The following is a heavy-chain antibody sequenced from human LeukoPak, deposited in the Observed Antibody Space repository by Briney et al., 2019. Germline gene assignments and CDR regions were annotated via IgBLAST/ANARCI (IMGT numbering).Heavy chain of an antibody. D-gene: IGHD1-1*01. V-gene: IGHV3-66*04. CDR2: IYSGGST. CDR3: ARPDNPTRRSDAFDI. CDR1: GFTVSSNY. J-gene: IGHJ3*02. Sequence: GGSLRLSCAASGFTVSSNYMSWVRQAPGKGLEWVSVIYSGGSTYYADSVKGRFTISRDNSKNTLYLQMNSLRAEDTAVYYCARPDNPTRRSDAFDIWGQGTMVTVSS.